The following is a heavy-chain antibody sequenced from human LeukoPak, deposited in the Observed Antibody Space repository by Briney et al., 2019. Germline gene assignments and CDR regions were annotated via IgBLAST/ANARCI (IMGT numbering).Heavy chain of an antibody. V-gene: IGHV3-23*01. CDR2: ISGGGGST. Sequence: GGSLRLSCAASGFTFSSYAMSWVRQAPGKGLEWVSAISGGGGSTYYADPVKGRFTISRDNSKNTLYLQMNSLRADDTAVYYCAKDRDQEYCYYYMDVWGKGTTVTVSS. CDR1: GFTFSSYA. D-gene: IGHD2-2*01. CDR3: AKDRDQEYCYYYMDV. J-gene: IGHJ6*03.